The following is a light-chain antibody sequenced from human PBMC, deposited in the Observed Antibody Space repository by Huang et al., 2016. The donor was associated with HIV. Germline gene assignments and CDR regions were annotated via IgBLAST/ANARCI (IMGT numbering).Light chain of an antibody. Sequence: DIVMTQSPDSLAVSLGERATINCKSSQSLLYSSNNKNDLAWYQQKPGQPPKLLIYLASTRESGVPDRFSGSGSETDFTLTISSLQAEDVAVYYCHQYYATGTFGQGTKVEI. CDR2: LAS. V-gene: IGKV4-1*01. CDR1: QSLLYSSNNKND. CDR3: HQYYATGT. J-gene: IGKJ1*01.